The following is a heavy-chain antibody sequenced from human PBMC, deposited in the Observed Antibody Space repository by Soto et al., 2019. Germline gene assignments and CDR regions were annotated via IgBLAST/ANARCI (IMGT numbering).Heavy chain of an antibody. CDR3: ARDWSTVTGDYYGMDV. CDR2: TYYRSKWYN. V-gene: IGHV6-1*01. D-gene: IGHD4-4*01. J-gene: IGHJ6*02. Sequence: SHTLSLTCAISWDSVSSNSAAWNWIRQSPSRDLEWLGRTYYRSKWYNDYAVSVKSRITINPDKSKNQLSLQLNSVAPEDTAVYYCARDWSTVTGDYYGMDVWGQGTTVTVSS. CDR1: WDSVSSNSAA.